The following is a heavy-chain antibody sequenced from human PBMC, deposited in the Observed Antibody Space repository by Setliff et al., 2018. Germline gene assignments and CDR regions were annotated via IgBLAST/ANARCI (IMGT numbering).Heavy chain of an antibody. Sequence: PSETLSLTCSVYGESFSNNYWSWIRQPPGKGLEWIGESNHSGGTSYNPSLKSRLTMSVDTPKNQFSLKLNSVTAADTTVYYCARAVPRGATPDYWYFDLWGRGTLVTVSS. CDR2: SNHSGGT. CDR1: GESFSNNY. CDR3: ARAVPRGATPDYWYFDL. D-gene: IGHD2-2*01. V-gene: IGHV4-34*01. J-gene: IGHJ2*01.